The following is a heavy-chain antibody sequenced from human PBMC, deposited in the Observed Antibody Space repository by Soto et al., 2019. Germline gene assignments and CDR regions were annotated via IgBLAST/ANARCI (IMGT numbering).Heavy chain of an antibody. V-gene: IGHV1-18*01. CDR1: GYTFTSYG. D-gene: IGHD4-17*01. Sequence: ASVKVSCKASGYTFTSYGISWVRQAPGQGLEWMGWISAYNGNTNYAQKLQGRVTMTTDTSTSTAYMELRSLRSDDTAVYYCARFERSFLDYGDYVSFDYWGQGTLVTVSS. J-gene: IGHJ4*02. CDR2: ISAYNGNT. CDR3: ARFERSFLDYGDYVSFDY.